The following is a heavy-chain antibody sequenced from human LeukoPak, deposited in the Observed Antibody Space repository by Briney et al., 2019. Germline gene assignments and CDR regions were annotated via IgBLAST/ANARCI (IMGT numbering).Heavy chain of an antibody. Sequence: GGSLRLSCAASGFTVSSNYMSWVRQAPGKGLEWVSGISGSGASTYYADSVKGRFTISKDKSKNTLYLQMNSLRAEDTALYYCAKTKRIAAAGGFDYWGQGTLVTVSS. CDR2: ISGSGAST. D-gene: IGHD6-13*01. J-gene: IGHJ4*02. CDR1: GFTVSSNY. V-gene: IGHV3-23*01. CDR3: AKTKRIAAAGGFDY.